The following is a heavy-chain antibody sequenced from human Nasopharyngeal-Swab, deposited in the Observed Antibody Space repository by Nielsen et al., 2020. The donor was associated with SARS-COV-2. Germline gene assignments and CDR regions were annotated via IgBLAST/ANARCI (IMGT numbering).Heavy chain of an antibody. V-gene: IGHV4-38-2*02. J-gene: IGHJ4*02. CDR1: GYSISSGYY. Sequence: SDTLSLTCTVSGYSISSGYYWGWLRQPPGKGLEWIGSIYHSGSTYYNPSLKSRVTISVDTSKNQFSLKLSSVTAADTAVYYCARDDSSGWFPFDYWGQGTLVTVSS. CDR2: IYHSGST. CDR3: ARDDSSGWFPFDY. D-gene: IGHD6-19*01.